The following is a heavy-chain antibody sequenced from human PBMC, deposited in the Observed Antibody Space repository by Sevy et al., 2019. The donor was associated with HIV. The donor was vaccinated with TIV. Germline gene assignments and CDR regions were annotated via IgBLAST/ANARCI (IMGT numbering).Heavy chain of an antibody. D-gene: IGHD3-22*01. J-gene: IGHJ4*02. CDR2: ISYDGSNK. CDR3: AKVLHSSGYRVPGY. V-gene: IGHV3-30*18. CDR1: GFTFSSYG. Sequence: GGSLRLSCAASGFTFSSYGMHWVRQAPGKGLEWVAVISYDGSNKYYADSVKGRFTISRDNSKNTLYLQMNSLRAEDTAVYYCAKVLHSSGYRVPGYWGRGTLVTVSS.